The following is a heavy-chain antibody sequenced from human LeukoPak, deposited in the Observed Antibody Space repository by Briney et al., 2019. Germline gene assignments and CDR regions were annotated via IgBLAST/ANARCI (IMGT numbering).Heavy chain of an antibody. J-gene: IGHJ3*02. CDR1: GFTFSIYA. V-gene: IGHV3-23*01. CDR2: ISGSDGST. CDR3: AKGSSSAYDSSGYAPSFIDAFDI. Sequence: GGSLRLSCAASGFTFSIYAMSWVRQAPGKGLEWVSAISGSDGSTYYADSVKGRFTISRDNSKNTLYLQMNSLRAEDTAVYYCAKGSSSAYDSSGYAPSFIDAFDIWGQGTMVTVSS. D-gene: IGHD3-22*01.